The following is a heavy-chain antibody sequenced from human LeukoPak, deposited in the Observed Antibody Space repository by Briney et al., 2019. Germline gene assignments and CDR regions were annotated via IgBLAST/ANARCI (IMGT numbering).Heavy chain of an antibody. D-gene: IGHD5-12*01. CDR1: GFTFSSYA. J-gene: IGHJ4*02. CDR3: ASGYDLPY. Sequence: GGSLRLSCAAPGFTFSSYAMSWVRQAPGKGLEWVSSISVTGGSTYYADSVKGRFTISRDNAKNSLYLQMNSLRAEDTAVYYCASGYDLPYWGQGTLVTVSS. CDR2: ISVTGGST. V-gene: IGHV3-23*01.